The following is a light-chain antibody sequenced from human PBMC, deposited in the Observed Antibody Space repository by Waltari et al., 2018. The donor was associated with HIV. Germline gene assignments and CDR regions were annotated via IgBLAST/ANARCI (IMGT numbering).Light chain of an antibody. CDR3: MQGTHWPYT. CDR1: LSLVSLDGNTY. Sequence: DVVMTLSPLSLPVTLGQPASISCRSSLSLVSLDGNTYLCWFQQKPGQSPRRLVYKVSKRDSGVPDRFSGSGSGTGFTLKISRVEAEDVGVYYCMQGTHWPYTFGQGTKLEIK. J-gene: IGKJ2*01. V-gene: IGKV2-30*01. CDR2: KVS.